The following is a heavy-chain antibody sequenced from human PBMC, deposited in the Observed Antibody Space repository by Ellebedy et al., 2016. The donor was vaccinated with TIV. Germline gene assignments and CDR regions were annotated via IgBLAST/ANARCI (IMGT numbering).Heavy chain of an antibody. CDR2: IYPGDSDT. V-gene: IGHV5-51*01. D-gene: IGHD3-3*01. CDR3: ARLSYYDFWSGYWRNYGMDV. Sequence: GESLKISCKGSGYSFTSYWIGLVRQMPGKGLEWMGIIYPGDSDTIYSPSFQGQVTISADKSISTASLQWSSLKTSENAMYYCARLSYYDFWSGYWRNYGMDVWGQGTTVTVSS. J-gene: IGHJ6*02. CDR1: GYSFTSYW.